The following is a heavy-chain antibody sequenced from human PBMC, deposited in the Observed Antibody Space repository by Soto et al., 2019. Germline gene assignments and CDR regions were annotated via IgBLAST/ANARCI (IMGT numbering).Heavy chain of an antibody. J-gene: IGHJ4*02. CDR1: GFTFSSYA. V-gene: IGHV3-64D*06. CDR2: ISSNGGST. Sequence: SGGSLRLSCSASGFTFSSYAMHWVRQAPGKGLEYVSAISSNGGSTYYADSVKGRFTISRDNSKNTLYLQMSSLRAEDTAVYYCVKDRRQMTTVTTLFDYWGQGTLVTVSS. CDR3: VKDRRQMTTVTTLFDY. D-gene: IGHD4-17*01.